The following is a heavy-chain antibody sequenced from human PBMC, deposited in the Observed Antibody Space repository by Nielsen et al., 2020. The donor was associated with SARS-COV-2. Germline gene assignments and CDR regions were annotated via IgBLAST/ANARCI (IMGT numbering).Heavy chain of an antibody. Sequence: GESLKISCAASGLSFNSFDMHWVRQALGQGLEWVAVLSYDGSSKYYGDSVKGRFIVSRDNSKNTLYLEMNSLRADDSAVYHCAKSLSHCSGGSCHSAFYYGMDVWGQGTTVTVSS. V-gene: IGHV3-30*18. D-gene: IGHD2-15*01. CDR3: AKSLSHCSGGSCHSAFYYGMDV. CDR2: LSYDGSSK. J-gene: IGHJ6*02. CDR1: GLSFNSFD.